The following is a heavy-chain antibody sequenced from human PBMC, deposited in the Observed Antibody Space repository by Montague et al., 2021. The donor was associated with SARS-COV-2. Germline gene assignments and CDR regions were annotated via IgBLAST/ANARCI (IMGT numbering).Heavy chain of an antibody. D-gene: IGHD6-19*01. V-gene: IGHV4-38-2*01. CDR3: AKVAGSHDTFDI. J-gene: IGHJ3*02. CDR2: IYHSGST. CDR1: GYSISTGYY. Sequence: SETLSLTCPVSGYSISTGYYWGWIRQPPGKGLEWIGTIYHSGSTYFNPSLKSRVTISVDTSKNQFPLNLSSVTAADTAVYYCAKVAGSHDTFDIWGRGTIVTVSS.